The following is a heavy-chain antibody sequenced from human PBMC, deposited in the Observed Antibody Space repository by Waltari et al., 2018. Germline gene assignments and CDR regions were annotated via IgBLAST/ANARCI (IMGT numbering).Heavy chain of an antibody. D-gene: IGHD2-15*01. CDR1: GFTFSSYA. V-gene: IGHV3-23*01. Sequence: EVQLLESGGGLVQPGGSLRLSCAASGFTFSSYAMSWVRQAPGKGLEWVSAISGSGGSTYYADSVKGRFTISRDNAKNTLYLQLNSLRAEDTAVYYCAKDSNGYCSGGSCYSSFDYWGQGTLVFVSS. J-gene: IGHJ4*02. CDR3: AKDSNGYCSGGSCYSSFDY. CDR2: ISGSGGST.